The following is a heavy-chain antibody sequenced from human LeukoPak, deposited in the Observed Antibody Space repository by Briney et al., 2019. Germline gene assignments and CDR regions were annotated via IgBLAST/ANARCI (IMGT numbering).Heavy chain of an antibody. Sequence: GGSLRLSCAASALTFNSCGMHWVRQAPGKGLEWVSGISWNSGSIGYADSVKGRFTISRDNAKNSLYLQMNSLRAEDMALYYCAKDMGSMAAAGFDYWGQGTLVTVSS. J-gene: IGHJ4*02. D-gene: IGHD6-13*01. V-gene: IGHV3-9*03. CDR2: ISWNSGSI. CDR3: AKDMGSMAAAGFDY. CDR1: ALTFNSCG.